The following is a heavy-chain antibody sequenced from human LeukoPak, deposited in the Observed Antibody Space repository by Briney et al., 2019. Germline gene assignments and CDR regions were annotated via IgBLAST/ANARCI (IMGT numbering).Heavy chain of an antibody. D-gene: IGHD3-3*01. J-gene: IGHJ4*02. CDR2: FDPEDGET. CDR3: ATLGMGDFWSGYYTYYFDY. V-gene: IGHV1-24*01. CDR1: GYTLTELS. Sequence: VASVTVSCKVSGYTLTELSMHWVRQAPGKGLEWMGGFDPEDGETIYAQKFQGRVTMTEDTSTDTAYMELSSLRSEDTAVYYCATLGMGDFWSGYYTYYFDYWGQGTLVTVSS.